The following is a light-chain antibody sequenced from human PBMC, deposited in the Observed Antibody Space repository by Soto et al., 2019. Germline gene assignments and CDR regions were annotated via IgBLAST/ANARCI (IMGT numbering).Light chain of an antibody. V-gene: IGKV1-12*01. CDR2: AAA. CDR3: QHGNSLPFS. Sequence: DIQMTQSPSSVSASVGDRVTITCRASQVIGSSLAWYQQKPGKAPNLLIYAAASLQSGVATRFSATFSGTEFTLTITTLPADDVETYTCQHGNSLPFSFGSGTRVDIK. J-gene: IGKJ3*01. CDR1: QVIGSS.